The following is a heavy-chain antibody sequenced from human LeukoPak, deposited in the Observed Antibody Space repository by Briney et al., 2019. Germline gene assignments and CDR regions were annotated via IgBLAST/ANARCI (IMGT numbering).Heavy chain of an antibody. J-gene: IGHJ1*01. D-gene: IGHD4-23*01. CDR3: ARPYGGNSQEYFQH. CDR2: INPSSGGT. Sequence: ASVKVSCKASGYTFTGYYMHWVRQAPGQGLEWMGWINPSSGGTNYAQKFQGRVTMTRDTSISTVYMELSSLRSEDTAVYYCARPYGGNSQEYFQHWGQGTLVTVSS. CDR1: GYTFTGYY. V-gene: IGHV1-2*02.